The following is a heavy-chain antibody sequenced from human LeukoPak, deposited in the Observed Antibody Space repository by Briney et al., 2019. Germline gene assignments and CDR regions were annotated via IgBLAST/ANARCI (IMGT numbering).Heavy chain of an antibody. D-gene: IGHD4-17*01. CDR2: ISGSGDRA. Sequence: GGSLRLPCAASGFTFSSYAMSWVRQAPGKGLEGVSGISGSGDRAYHADSVKGRFTISRDNAKNTLYLQMHSLRAEDTAVYYCATLPTTMTKGWGQGTLVTVSS. CDR1: GFTFSSYA. CDR3: ATLPTTMTKG. J-gene: IGHJ4*02. V-gene: IGHV3-23*01.